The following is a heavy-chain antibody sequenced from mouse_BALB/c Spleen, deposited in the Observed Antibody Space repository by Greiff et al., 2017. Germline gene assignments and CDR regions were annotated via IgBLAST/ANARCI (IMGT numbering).Heavy chain of an antibody. CDR2: INPNNGGT. J-gene: IGHJ4*01. V-gene: IGHV1-18*01. D-gene: IGHD2-3*01. CDR3: ARSGDGYYPFYAMDY. Sequence: EVKLVESGPELVKPGASVKIPCKASGYTFTDYNMDWVKQSHGKSLEWIGDINPNNGGTIYNQKFKGKATLTVDKSSSTAYMELRSLTSEDTAVYYCARSGDGYYPFYAMDYWGQGTSVTVSS. CDR1: GYTFTDYN.